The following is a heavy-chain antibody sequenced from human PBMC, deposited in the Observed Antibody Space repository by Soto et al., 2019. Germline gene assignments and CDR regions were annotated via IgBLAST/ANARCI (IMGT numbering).Heavy chain of an antibody. Sequence: SDTLSLTFAVSGASISSINWWTWVRQPPGKGLEWIGEIYHGGGTNYTPSLKSRVTISVDKSNNQFSLHLSSVIAADTAVYFCARGVMYGDYVXWGQATLFTVSX. J-gene: IGHJ4*02. V-gene: IGHV4-4*02. CDR2: IYHGGGT. D-gene: IGHD4-17*01. CDR1: GASISSINW. CDR3: ARGVMYGDYVX.